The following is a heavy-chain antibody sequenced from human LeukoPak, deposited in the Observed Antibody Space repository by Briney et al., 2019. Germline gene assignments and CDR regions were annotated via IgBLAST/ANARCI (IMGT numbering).Heavy chain of an antibody. V-gene: IGHV4-61*05. CDR2: ISYSGNT. D-gene: IGHD3-22*01. CDR3: ARGVGSGYTDY. J-gene: IGHJ4*02. Sequence: SETLSLTCTVSGGSISSSSYYWGWIRQPPGKGLEWIGFISYSGNTNYNPSLKSRVTISLDTSKNQFSLKLISVTAADTAVYYCARGVGSGYTDYWGQGALVTVSS. CDR1: GGSISSSSYY.